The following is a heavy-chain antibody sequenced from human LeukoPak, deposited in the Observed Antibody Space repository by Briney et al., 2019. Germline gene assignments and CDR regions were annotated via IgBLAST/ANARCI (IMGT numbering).Heavy chain of an antibody. CDR1: GGSFSGYY. CDR2: IYYSGST. V-gene: IGHV4-59*01. Sequence: SETLSLTCAVYGGSFSGYYWSWIRQPPGKGLEWIGHIYYSGSTNYNPSLKSRVTISVDTSKNQFSLKLSSVTAADTAVYYCARDSSGYCDYWGQGTLVTVSS. CDR3: ARDSSGYCDY. D-gene: IGHD3-22*01. J-gene: IGHJ4*02.